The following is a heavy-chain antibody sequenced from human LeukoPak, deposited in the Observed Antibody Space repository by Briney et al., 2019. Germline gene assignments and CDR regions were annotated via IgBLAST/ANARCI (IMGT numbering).Heavy chain of an antibody. V-gene: IGHV3-7*01. CDR3: VREEGY. CDR2: IKQDGSRK. CDR1: GFTFSTYW. Sequence: GGSLRLSCAASGFTFSTYWMYWVRQAPGKGLEWVASIKQDGSRKYYVDSVKGRFTISRDNAKNSLYLQMNSLRVEDTAVYYCVREEGYWGQGTLVTVSS. J-gene: IGHJ4*02.